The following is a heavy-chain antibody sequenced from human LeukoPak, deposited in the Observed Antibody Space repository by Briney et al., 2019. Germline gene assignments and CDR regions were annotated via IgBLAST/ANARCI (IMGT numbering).Heavy chain of an antibody. J-gene: IGHJ4*02. D-gene: IGHD3-22*01. CDR1: GGTFSSYA. CDR2: IIPIFGTA. CDR3: ARDETSYHYDSSGLDY. V-gene: IGHV1-69*13. Sequence: GASVKVSCKASGGTFSSYAISWVRQAPGQGLEWMGGIIPIFGTANYAQKFQGRVTITADESTSTAYMELSSLRSEDTAVYYCARDETSYHYDSSGLDYWGQGTLVTVSS.